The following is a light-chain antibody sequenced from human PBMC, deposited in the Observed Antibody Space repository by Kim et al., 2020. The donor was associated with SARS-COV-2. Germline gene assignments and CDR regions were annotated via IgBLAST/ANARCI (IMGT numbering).Light chain of an antibody. V-gene: IGLV3-19*01. CDR1: SLRTYY. Sequence: SSELTQDPAVSVALGQTVRITCQGDSLRTYYATWFQQRPRKAPVLVIYGRNNRPSGIPDRFSGSSSGNTASLTISGAQAEDEADFYCQSRDSDGNVLFGGGTKVTVL. CDR3: QSRDSDGNVL. J-gene: IGLJ2*01. CDR2: GRN.